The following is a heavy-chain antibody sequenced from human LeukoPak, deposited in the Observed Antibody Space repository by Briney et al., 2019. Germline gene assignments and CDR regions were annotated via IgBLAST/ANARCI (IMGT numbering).Heavy chain of an antibody. D-gene: IGHD2/OR15-2a*01. CDR2: INGRSTIL. J-gene: IGHJ4*02. CDR3: ATQISTSAGGDYDS. V-gene: IGHV3-9*01. CDR1: GFTFADYP. Sequence: GRSLRLSCAASGFTFADYPMHWVRQVPGKGLEWVASINGRSTILGHADSVKGRFTISRDNAKSTLFLQMNSLKAEDTAFYYCATQISTSAGGDYDSWGQGTLVTVSS.